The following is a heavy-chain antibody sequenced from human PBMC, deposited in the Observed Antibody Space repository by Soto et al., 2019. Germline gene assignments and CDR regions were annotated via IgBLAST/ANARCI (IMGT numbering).Heavy chain of an antibody. CDR1: GFSFSNSA. J-gene: IGHJ6*02. CDR2: ISASGGST. D-gene: IGHD3-3*01. CDR3: AKRLWSGSNSVGNGMDV. Sequence: EVQLLESGGGLVQPGGSLRLSCAASGFSFSNSAVTWVRQAPGKGLEWVSAISASGGSTYYADSVKGRFTISRDNSKNTVQLDMNSLRAEDTAVYYCAKRLWSGSNSVGNGMDVWGQGTTVTVSS. V-gene: IGHV3-23*01.